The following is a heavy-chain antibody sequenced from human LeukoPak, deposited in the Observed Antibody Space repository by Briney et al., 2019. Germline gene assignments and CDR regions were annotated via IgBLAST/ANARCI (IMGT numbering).Heavy chain of an antibody. D-gene: IGHD2-15*01. J-gene: IGHJ3*02. CDR3: AREPYCSGGSCYSVHGAFDI. CDR2: IYYSGST. V-gene: IGHV4-59*01. CDR1: GGSISSYY. Sequence: SETLSLTCTVSGGSISSYYWSWIRQPPGKGLEWIGYIYYSGSTNYNPSLKSRVTISVDTSKNQFSLKLRSVTAADTAVYYCAREPYCSGGSCYSVHGAFDIWGQGTMVTVSS.